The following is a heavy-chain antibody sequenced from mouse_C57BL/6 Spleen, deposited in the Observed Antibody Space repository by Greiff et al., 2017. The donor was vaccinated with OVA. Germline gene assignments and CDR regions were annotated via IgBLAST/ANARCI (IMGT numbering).Heavy chain of an antibody. J-gene: IGHJ1*03. D-gene: IGHD4-1*01. CDR1: GYTFTSYW. CDR2: INPSNGGT. V-gene: IGHV1-53*01. CDR3: ARSRNSDVGWWYYDV. Sequence: QVQLQQPGTELVKPGASVKLSCKASGYTFTSYWMHWVKQRPGQGLEWIGNINPSNGGTNYNEKFKSKATLTVDKSSSTAYMQLSSLTSEDSAVYYCARSRNSDVGWWYYDVWGTGTTVTVSS.